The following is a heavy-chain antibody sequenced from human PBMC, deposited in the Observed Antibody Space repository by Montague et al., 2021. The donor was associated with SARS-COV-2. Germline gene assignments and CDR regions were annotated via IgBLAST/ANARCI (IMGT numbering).Heavy chain of an antibody. J-gene: IGHJ6*02. V-gene: IGHV4-39*07. CDR3: ARVPYRLLFVPRYYGMDV. CDR1: GGSISSSSYY. D-gene: IGHD2-2*01. Sequence: SETLSLTCTVSGGSISSSSYYWGWIRQPPGKGLEWIGSIYYSGSTYYNPSLKSRVTISVDTSKNQFSLKLSSATAADTAVYYCARVPYRLLFVPRYYGMDVWGQGTTVTVSS. CDR2: IYYSGST.